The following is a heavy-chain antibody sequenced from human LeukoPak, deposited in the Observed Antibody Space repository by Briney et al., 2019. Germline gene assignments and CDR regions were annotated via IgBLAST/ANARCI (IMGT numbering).Heavy chain of an antibody. CDR2: VYYTGST. V-gene: IGHV4-59*01. J-gene: IGHJ4*02. CDR1: GSSIYSSY. CDR3: AREEGSSWSAFDY. D-gene: IGHD6-13*01. Sequence: SETLSLTCKVSGSSIYSSYWTWIRQPPGKGLEWIGYVYYTGSTSYNPSLKSRVLISLDTSKDQFSLILASVTAADTAVYYCAREEGSSWSAFDYWGQGNLVTVSS.